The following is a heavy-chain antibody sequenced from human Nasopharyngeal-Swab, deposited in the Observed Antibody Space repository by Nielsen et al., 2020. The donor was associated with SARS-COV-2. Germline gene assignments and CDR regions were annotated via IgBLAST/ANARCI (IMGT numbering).Heavy chain of an antibody. CDR2: IYYSGST. CDR3: ARDPLVPAASDAFDI. J-gene: IGHJ3*02. V-gene: IGHV4-61*01. CDR1: GCSVSSGSYY. D-gene: IGHD2-2*01. Sequence: SETLSLTCTVSGCSVSSGSYYWSWIRQPPGKGLEWIGYIYYSGSTNYNPSLKSRVTISVDTSKNQFSLKLSSVTAADTAVYYCARDPLVPAASDAFDIWGQGTMVTVSS.